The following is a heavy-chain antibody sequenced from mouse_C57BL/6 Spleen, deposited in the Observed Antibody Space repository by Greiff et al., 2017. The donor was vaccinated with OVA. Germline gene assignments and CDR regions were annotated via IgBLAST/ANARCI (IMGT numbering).Heavy chain of an antibody. V-gene: IGHV1-39*01. CDR3: AREGNTTAPDWYFDV. CDR1: GYSFTDYN. Sequence: VQLQQSGPELVKPGASVKISCKASGYSFTDYNMKWVKQSNGKSLEWIGVINPNYGTTSYNQKFKGKATLTVDQSSSTASMQLNSLTSEDSAVYFCAREGNTTAPDWYFDVWGTGTTVTVSS. CDR2: INPNYGTT. J-gene: IGHJ1*03. D-gene: IGHD1-2*01.